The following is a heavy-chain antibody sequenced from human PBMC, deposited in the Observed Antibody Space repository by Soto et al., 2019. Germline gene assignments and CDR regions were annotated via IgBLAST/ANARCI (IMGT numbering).Heavy chain of an antibody. CDR2: ISSSSVSTI. CDR1: GFTFSTYE. Sequence: PGGSLRLSCTSSGFTFSTYEMNWVRQAPGKGLEWVSYISSSSVSTIYYAESVRGRFTISRDNAKNALYLQMNDLRAEYTAVYYCAIDRLSPYDILACYRFYGMDVWGQGTTVTVSS. CDR3: AIDRLSPYDILACYRFYGMDV. J-gene: IGHJ6*02. D-gene: IGHD3-9*01. V-gene: IGHV3-48*03.